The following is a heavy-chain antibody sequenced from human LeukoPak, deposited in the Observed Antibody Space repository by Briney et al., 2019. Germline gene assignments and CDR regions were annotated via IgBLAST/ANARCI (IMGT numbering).Heavy chain of an antibody. Sequence: SETLSLTCTVSGGSISSSSYYWGWIRQPPGKGLEWIGSSYYSGSTYNNPSLKSRLTISVDTSKNQFSLKLNSVTAADTAVYYCARQTTYCSGGSCYSLWFDYWGQGTLVTVSS. D-gene: IGHD2-15*01. CDR2: SYYSGST. CDR3: ARQTTYCSGGSCYSLWFDY. CDR1: GGSISSSSYY. J-gene: IGHJ4*02. V-gene: IGHV4-39*01.